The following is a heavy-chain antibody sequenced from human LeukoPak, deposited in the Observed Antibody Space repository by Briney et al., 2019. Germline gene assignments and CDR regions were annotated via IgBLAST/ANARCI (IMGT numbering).Heavy chain of an antibody. J-gene: IGHJ6*02. CDR1: GYTFTSYG. CDR3: ARPQRGEQQLPYMDV. CDR2: MSAYNGKT. V-gene: IGHV1-18*01. Sequence: ASVTVSCKGSGYTFTSYGISWVRQAPGQGLEWVGWMSAYNGKTNYAQKLQGRVTMTTDTSTSTAYMELRSLRSDDTAVYYCARPQRGEQQLPYMDVWGQGTTVTVSS. D-gene: IGHD6-13*01.